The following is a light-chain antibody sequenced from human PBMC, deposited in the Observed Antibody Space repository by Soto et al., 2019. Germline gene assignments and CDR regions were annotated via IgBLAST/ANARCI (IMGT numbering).Light chain of an antibody. V-gene: IGKV1-6*01. Sequence: AIQMTQSPSSLSASVGDRFTITFRASQGIRNDLDWYQQKPGKAPKLLIYGASNLQSGVPSRFSGSGSGTDFTLTISSLQPDDFATYYCQHYNSYGTFGQGTKVDTK. CDR3: QHYNSYGT. J-gene: IGKJ1*01. CDR2: GAS. CDR1: QGIRND.